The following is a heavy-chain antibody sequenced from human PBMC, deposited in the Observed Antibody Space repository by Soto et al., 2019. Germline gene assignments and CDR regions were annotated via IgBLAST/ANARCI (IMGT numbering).Heavy chain of an antibody. CDR3: ARPSNGATPFGWFNR. D-gene: IGHD3-10*01. Sequence: PGESLKVSFKGSGYSFTSYLICWVRQMPGKGPEWMGIIYPGDSDTRYSPSFQGQVTISADKSISTAYLQWSSLKASDTDMYYCARPSNGATPFGWFNRWGQGNLVTVSP. CDR2: IYPGDSDT. J-gene: IGHJ5*02. V-gene: IGHV5-51*01. CDR1: GYSFTSYL.